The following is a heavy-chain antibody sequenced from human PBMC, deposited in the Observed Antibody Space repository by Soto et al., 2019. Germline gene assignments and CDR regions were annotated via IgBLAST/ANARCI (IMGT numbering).Heavy chain of an antibody. D-gene: IGHD3-3*01. CDR2: IYWDDDK. CDR3: AHLSGVFWSGYYSWFDP. J-gene: IGHJ5*02. V-gene: IGHV2-5*02. CDR1: GFSLSTSGVG. Sequence: QITLKESGPTLVKPTQTLTLTCTFSGFSLSTSGVGVVWIRQPPGKALEWLALIYWDDDKRYSPTLKSRLTITKDTSKYQVVLTMTNMDPVDTATYYCAHLSGVFWSGYYSWFDPWGQGTLVTVSS.